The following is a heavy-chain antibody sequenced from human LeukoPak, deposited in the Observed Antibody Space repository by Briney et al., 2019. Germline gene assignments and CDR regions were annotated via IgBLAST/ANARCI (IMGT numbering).Heavy chain of an antibody. CDR3: ARDQLVAYFDY. Sequence: GGSLRLSCAASGFTVGSNTMSWVRQAPGKGLEWVSIIYSGGSTSYADSVKGRFTISRDNSKNTLYLQMNSLRAEDTAVYYCARDQLVAYFDYWGQGTLVTVSS. CDR2: IYSGGST. J-gene: IGHJ4*02. D-gene: IGHD2-15*01. CDR1: GFTVGSNT. V-gene: IGHV3-66*01.